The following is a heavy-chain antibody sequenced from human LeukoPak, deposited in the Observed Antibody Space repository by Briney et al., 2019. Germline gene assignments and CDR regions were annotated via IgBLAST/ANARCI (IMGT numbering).Heavy chain of an antibody. V-gene: IGHV5-51*01. Sequence: GESLKISCRGSGYSFTTYWIGWVRQMPGKGLEWMGITYPGDSDTRYSPSFQGQVTISADKSISTAYLQWGSLKASGTAMYYCATYSSTFYHDYWGQGTLVTVSS. J-gene: IGHJ4*02. CDR1: GYSFTTYW. D-gene: IGHD2/OR15-2a*01. CDR3: ATYSSTFYHDY. CDR2: TYPGDSDT.